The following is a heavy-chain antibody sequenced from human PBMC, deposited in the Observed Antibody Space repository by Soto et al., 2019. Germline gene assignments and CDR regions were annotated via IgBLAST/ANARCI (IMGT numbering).Heavy chain of an antibody. Sequence: QVHLVQSGAEVKKSGASVKVSCEASGYSFTAYCVHWVRQAPGQGLEWMGWINPNSGGTNYAQRSQGGVAMTTDTSTNTAYLELNSLKSDDTALYFCARSSGTYSDFDYWGQGTQVTVSS. D-gene: IGHD1-26*01. CDR3: ARSSGTYSDFDY. V-gene: IGHV1-2*02. CDR2: INPNSGGT. J-gene: IGHJ4*01. CDR1: GYSFTAYC.